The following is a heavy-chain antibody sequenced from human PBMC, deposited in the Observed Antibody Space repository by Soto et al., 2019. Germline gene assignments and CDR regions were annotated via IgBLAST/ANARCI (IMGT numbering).Heavy chain of an antibody. CDR3: TSLPGSGWYGVDY. J-gene: IGHJ4*02. V-gene: IGHV3-15*01. D-gene: IGHD6-19*01. CDR2: IKSKTDGGTT. CDR1: GFTFSNAW. Sequence: GGSLRLSCAASGFTFSNAWMSWVRQAPGKGLEWVGRIKSKTDGGTTDYAAPVKGRFTISRDDSKNTLYLQMNSLKTEDTAVYYCTSLPGSGWYGVDYWGQGTLVTVSS.